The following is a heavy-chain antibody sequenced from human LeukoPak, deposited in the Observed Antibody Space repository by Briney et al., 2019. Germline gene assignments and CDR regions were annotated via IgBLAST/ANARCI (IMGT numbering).Heavy chain of an antibody. CDR2: MIPNSGNT. CDR3: ARVEWELTDDWFDP. V-gene: IGHV1-8*01. Sequence: ASVKVSCKASGYTFTSYDINWVRQATGQGLEWMGWMIPNSGNTGYAQKLQGRVTMTTDTSTSTAYMELRSLRSDDTAVYYCARVEWELTDDWFDPWGQGTLVTVSS. CDR1: GYTFTSYD. D-gene: IGHD1-26*01. J-gene: IGHJ5*02.